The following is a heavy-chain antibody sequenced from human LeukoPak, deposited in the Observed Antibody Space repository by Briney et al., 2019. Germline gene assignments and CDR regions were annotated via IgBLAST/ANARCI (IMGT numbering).Heavy chain of an antibody. CDR2: ISYDGSNK. D-gene: IGHD6-19*01. CDR1: GLTFSSYG. J-gene: IGHJ4*02. Sequence: PGGSLRLSCAASGLTFSSYGMHWVRQAPGKGLEWVAVISYDGSNKYYADSVKGRFTISRDNAENTLYLQMNSLRAEDTAVYYCAREAAVAGTFGYWGQGTLVTVSS. V-gene: IGHV3-30*03. CDR3: AREAAVAGTFGY.